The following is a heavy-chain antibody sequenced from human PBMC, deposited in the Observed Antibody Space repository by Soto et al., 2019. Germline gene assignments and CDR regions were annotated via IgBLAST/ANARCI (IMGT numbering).Heavy chain of an antibody. J-gene: IGHJ4*02. CDR3: ARAYSGYDFAAVIHFYY. D-gene: IGHD5-12*01. CDR1: GGSISSGGYY. CDR2: IYYGGST. V-gene: IGHV4-31*03. Sequence: QVQLQESGPGLVKPSQTLSLTCTVSGGSISSGGYYWSWIRQHPGKGLEWIGYIYYGGSTYYNPSLKSRVTISVDTSKNQFSLKLSSVTAADTAVYYCARAYSGYDFAAVIHFYYWGQGTLVTVSS.